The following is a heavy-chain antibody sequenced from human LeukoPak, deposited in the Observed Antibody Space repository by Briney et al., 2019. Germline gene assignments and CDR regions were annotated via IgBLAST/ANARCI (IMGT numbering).Heavy chain of an antibody. V-gene: IGHV4-59*01. CDR1: GGSXSXXX. J-gene: IGHJ5*02. D-gene: IGHD6-13*01. CDR2: XYXSGST. Sequence: SETLXLXXXVSGGSXSXXXXXXXXQPPXXXLEWIXYXYXSGSTXXXPSXXXRVTISXDXSKNQFSLKLSXVTAADTAVYYCARGSAAKFDPWGQGTLVTVSS. CDR3: ARGSAAKFDP.